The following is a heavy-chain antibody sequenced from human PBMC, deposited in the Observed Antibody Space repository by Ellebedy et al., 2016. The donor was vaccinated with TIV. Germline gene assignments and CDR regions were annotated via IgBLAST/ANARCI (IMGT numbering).Heavy chain of an antibody. Sequence: PGGSLRLSCAASGFTFSSSAMSWVRQAPGKGLEWVLGISRSGGSTYYGDSVRGRFTISRDNSKNMLYAEMKSLTAEDTAVYYCAKDRGAYFDHWGQGILVTVSS. CDR1: GFTFSSSA. D-gene: IGHD3-10*01. CDR2: ISRSGGST. CDR3: AKDRGAYFDH. J-gene: IGHJ4*02. V-gene: IGHV3-23*01.